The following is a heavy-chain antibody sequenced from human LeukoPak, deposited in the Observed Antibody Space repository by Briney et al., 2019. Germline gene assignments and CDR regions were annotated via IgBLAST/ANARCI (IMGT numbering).Heavy chain of an antibody. V-gene: IGHV1-46*01. CDR3: ARSYSSGWQGDY. Sequence: ASVKVSCKASGGTFSSYAISWVRQAPGQGLEWMAVINPSGGSTSYPQKFQGRLTVTSDTSTSTVYMELSSLRSEDTAVYYCARSYSSGWQGDYWGQGTLVTVSS. CDR1: GGTFSSYA. J-gene: IGHJ4*02. CDR2: INPSGGST. D-gene: IGHD6-19*01.